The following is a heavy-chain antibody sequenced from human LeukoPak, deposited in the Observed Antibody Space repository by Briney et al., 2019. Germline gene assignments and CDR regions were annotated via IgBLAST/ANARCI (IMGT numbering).Heavy chain of an antibody. CDR3: ARAYSSSWTSFDY. CDR1: GYTFTGYY. CDR2: INPNSGGT. V-gene: IGHV1-2*02. J-gene: IGHJ4*02. D-gene: IGHD6-13*01. Sequence: ASVKVSCKASGYTFTGYYMHWVRQAPGQGLEWMGWINPNSGGTIYAQKFQGRVTMTRDTSISTAYMELSRLRSDDTAVYYCARAYSSSWTSFDYWGQGTLVTVCS.